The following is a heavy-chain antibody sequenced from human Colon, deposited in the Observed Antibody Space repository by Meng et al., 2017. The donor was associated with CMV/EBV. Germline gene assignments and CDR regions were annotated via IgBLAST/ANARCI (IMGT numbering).Heavy chain of an antibody. CDR2: MYSGGGT. J-gene: IGHJ3*01. Sequence: SDFTVSTNYRNWVRQAPGKGLEWVAVMYSGGGTHYAEAVEGRFTVSRDHSKNTLYLQMNSLKAEDTSIYYCARAITMIRAVTDGFDVWGQGTVVTVSS. CDR1: DFTVSTNY. D-gene: IGHD3-10*01. CDR3: ARAITMIRAVTDGFDV. V-gene: IGHV3-53*01.